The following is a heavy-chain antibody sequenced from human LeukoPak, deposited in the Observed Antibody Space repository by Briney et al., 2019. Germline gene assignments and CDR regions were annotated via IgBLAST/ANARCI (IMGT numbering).Heavy chain of an antibody. CDR1: GFTFSSYS. CDR3: ARDAGYSSSWYGYNWFDP. CDR2: ISSSSSYI. Sequence: GGSLRLSCAASGFTFSSYSMNWVRQAPGKGLEWVSSISSSSSYIYYADSVKGRFTISRDNAKNSLYLQMNSLRAEDTAVYYCARDAGYSSSWYGYNWFDPWGQGTLVTVSS. D-gene: IGHD6-13*01. J-gene: IGHJ5*02. V-gene: IGHV3-21*01.